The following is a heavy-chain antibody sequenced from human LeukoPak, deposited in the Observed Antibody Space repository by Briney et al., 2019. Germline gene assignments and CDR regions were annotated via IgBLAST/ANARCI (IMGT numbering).Heavy chain of an antibody. Sequence: SETLSLTCTVSGGSISSGDYYWTWIRQPPGKGLEWIGYIYHSGSTHYNSSLKSRLTISVDTSKNQFSLKLSSVTAADTDVYYCARGLRGIMIRGAITDLNWFDAWGQGTLVIVSS. D-gene: IGHD3-10*01. CDR1: GGSISSGDYY. CDR2: IYHSGST. J-gene: IGHJ5*02. V-gene: IGHV4-30-4*01. CDR3: ARGLRGIMIRGAITDLNWFDA.